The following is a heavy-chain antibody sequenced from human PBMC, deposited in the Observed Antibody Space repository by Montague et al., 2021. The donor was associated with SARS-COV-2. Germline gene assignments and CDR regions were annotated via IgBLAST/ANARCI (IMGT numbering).Heavy chain of an antibody. Sequence: SETRSLTCTVSGGSISSSSYYWGWIRQPPGKGLEWIGSIYYTGSTYYNPSLKGRVTISVDTSKNQFSLKLSSVTAADTAVYYCARDTRIAMLVVVTRYGLDVWGQGTTVTVSS. V-gene: IGHV4-39*07. CDR2: IYYTGST. CDR3: ARDTRIAMLVVVTRYGLDV. CDR1: GGSISSSSYY. J-gene: IGHJ6*02. D-gene: IGHD3-22*01.